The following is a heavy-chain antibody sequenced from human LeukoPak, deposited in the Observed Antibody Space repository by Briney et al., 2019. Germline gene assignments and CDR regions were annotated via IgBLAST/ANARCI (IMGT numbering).Heavy chain of an antibody. CDR2: VFHNGDT. D-gene: IGHD3-9*01. Sequence: SETQSLTCTVSGDSIIGSTYDRGRFRQPDWAWIRQPPGKGLEWIGNVFHNGDTRYNPSLESRVSISVDTSKNQFSLNLNFVTAADTAVYYCARYGTVYSFDTWGKGTLVTVSS. V-gene: IGHV4-39*01. CDR1: GDSIIGSTYD. J-gene: IGHJ4*02. CDR3: ARYGTVYSFDT.